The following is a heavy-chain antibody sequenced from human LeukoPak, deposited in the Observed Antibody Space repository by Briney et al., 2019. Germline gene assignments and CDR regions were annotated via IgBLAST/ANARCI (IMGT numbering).Heavy chain of an antibody. D-gene: IGHD1-1*01. CDR3: AKGLGGTVPFDY. Sequence: GGSLRLSCAASGFTFSTYWMYWVRQAPGKGLVWVSRIKSDGSTTRYADSAKGRFTISRDNSKNTIYLQMNSQRAEDTAVYFCAKGLGGTVPFDYWGQGTLVTVPS. CDR2: IKSDGSTT. CDR1: GFTFSTYW. J-gene: IGHJ4*02. V-gene: IGHV3-74*01.